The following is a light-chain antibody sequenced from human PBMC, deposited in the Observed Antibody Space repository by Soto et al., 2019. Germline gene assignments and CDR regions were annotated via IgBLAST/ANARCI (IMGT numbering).Light chain of an antibody. Sequence: QSALTQPASVSGSPGQSITISCTGISSDIGNYNAVSWYQHHPGKAPKLMIYEGNKRPSGVSDRFSGSESGNTASLTISGLQAEDEADYYCCSSARTSYVFGTGTKVTVL. CDR1: SSDIGNYNA. V-gene: IGLV2-23*01. CDR2: EGN. CDR3: CSSARTSYV. J-gene: IGLJ1*01.